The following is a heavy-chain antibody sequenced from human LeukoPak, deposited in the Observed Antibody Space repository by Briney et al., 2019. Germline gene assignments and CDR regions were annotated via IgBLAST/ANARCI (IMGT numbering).Heavy chain of an antibody. CDR3: ARVSSTYYDILTAYYGY. CDR1: GYTFTSYG. D-gene: IGHD3-9*01. CDR2: TSGYNGNT. Sequence: LVASVKVSCKASGYTFTSYGISWVRQAPGQGLEWMGWTSGYNGNTNYAQKFQGRVTMTRDMSTSTAYMELRGLRSDDTAVYYCARVSSTYYDILTAYYGYWGQGTLVTVSS. J-gene: IGHJ4*02. V-gene: IGHV1-18*01.